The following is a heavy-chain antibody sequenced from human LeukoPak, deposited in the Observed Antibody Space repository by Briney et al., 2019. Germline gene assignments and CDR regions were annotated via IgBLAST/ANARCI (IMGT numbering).Heavy chain of an antibody. CDR2: INPNSGGT. CDR1: GYTFTGYY. J-gene: IGHJ4*02. CDR3: ARVSEWARITIFGVVTAAFDY. D-gene: IGHD3-3*01. Sequence: GASVKVSCKASGYTFTGYYMHWVRQAPGQGLEWMGWINPNSGGTNYAQKFQGRVTMTRDTSISTAYMELSRLRSDDTAVYYCARVSEWARITIFGVVTAAFDYWGQGTLATVSS. V-gene: IGHV1-2*02.